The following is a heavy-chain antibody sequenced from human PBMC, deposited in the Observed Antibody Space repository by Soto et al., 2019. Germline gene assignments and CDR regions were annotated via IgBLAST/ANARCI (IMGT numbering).Heavy chain of an antibody. D-gene: IGHD4-17*01. J-gene: IGHJ4*02. CDR2: IHGGGNSA. CDR1: GFTFSGYA. CDR3: ASNRGRVTTSCDCDY. V-gene: IGHV3-23*01. Sequence: EVQLLESGGDLVQPGRSLRLSCAASGFTFSGYAMSWVRQAPGKGLEWVSVIHGGGNSAYYADSVKGRFTISRDNSKNTRNVHMSRPRGEDKAVYFCASNRGRVTTSCDCDYWGQVTVVGV.